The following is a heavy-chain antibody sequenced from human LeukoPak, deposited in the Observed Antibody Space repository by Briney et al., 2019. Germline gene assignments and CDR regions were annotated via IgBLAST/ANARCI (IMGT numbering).Heavy chain of an antibody. D-gene: IGHD6-13*01. CDR1: GFTFSSYG. J-gene: IGHJ4*02. V-gene: IGHV3-30*18. CDR3: AKRGPIAAAGRRTGYFDY. CDR2: ISYDGSNK. Sequence: GRSLRLSCAASGFTFSSYGMHWVRQAPGKGLEWVAVISYDGSNKYYADSVKGRFTISRDNSKNTLYLQMNSLRAEDTAVYYCAKRGPIAAAGRRTGYFDYWGQGTLVTVSS.